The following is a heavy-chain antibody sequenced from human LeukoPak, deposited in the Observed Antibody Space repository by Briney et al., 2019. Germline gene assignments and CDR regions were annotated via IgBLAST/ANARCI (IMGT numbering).Heavy chain of an antibody. D-gene: IGHD6-13*01. CDR2: INPSGGST. V-gene: IGHV1-46*01. CDR1: GYTFTSYY. Sequence: ASVKVSCKASGYTFTSYYMHWVRQAPGQGLEWMGIINPSGGSTSYAQKFQGRVTMTRDTSTSTVYMELSSLRSEDTAVYYCASPSSGWYPSTHEYFQHWGQGTLVTVSS. CDR3: ASPSSGWYPSTHEYFQH. J-gene: IGHJ1*01.